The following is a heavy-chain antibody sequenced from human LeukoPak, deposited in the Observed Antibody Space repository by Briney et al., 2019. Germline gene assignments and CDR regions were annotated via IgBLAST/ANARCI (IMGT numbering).Heavy chain of an antibody. V-gene: IGHV1-24*01. Sequence: ASVKVSCRVSGYTLTELSMHWVRQAPGKGLEWMGGFDPEDGETIYAQKFQGRVTMTEDTSTDTAYMELSSLRSEDTAVYNCATAGSRLQSNWFDPWGQGTLVTVSS. CDR2: FDPEDGET. CDR3: ATAGSRLQSNWFDP. J-gene: IGHJ5*02. D-gene: IGHD4-11*01. CDR1: GYTLTELS.